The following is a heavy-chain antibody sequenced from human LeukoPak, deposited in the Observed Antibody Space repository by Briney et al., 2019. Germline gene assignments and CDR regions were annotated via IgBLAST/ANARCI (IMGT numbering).Heavy chain of an antibody. CDR3: ARRQVDDFWSGYCPFDY. CDR1: GGSISSSSYS. CDR2: IYYSGST. D-gene: IGHD3-3*01. V-gene: IGHV4-39*01. Sequence: PSETLSLTCTVSGGSISSSSYSWGWIRQPPGKGLEWIGSIYYSGSTYYNPSLKSRVTISVDTSKNQFSLKLSSVTAADTAVYYCARRQVDDFWSGYCPFDYWGQGTLVTVSS. J-gene: IGHJ4*02.